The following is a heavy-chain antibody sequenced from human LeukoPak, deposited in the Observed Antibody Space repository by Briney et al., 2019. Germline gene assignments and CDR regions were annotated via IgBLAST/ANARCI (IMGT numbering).Heavy chain of an antibody. D-gene: IGHD2-2*01. V-gene: IGHV4-61*01. Sequence: PSETLSLTCTVSGGSVSSGSHYWSWLRQPPGKGLEWIGYIYYSGSTNYNPSLKSRVTISVDTSKNQFSLKLSSVTAADTAVYYCARGDIVVVPAAFYAFDIWGQGTMVTVSS. CDR3: ARGDIVVVPAAFYAFDI. CDR1: GGSVSSGSHY. CDR2: IYYSGST. J-gene: IGHJ3*02.